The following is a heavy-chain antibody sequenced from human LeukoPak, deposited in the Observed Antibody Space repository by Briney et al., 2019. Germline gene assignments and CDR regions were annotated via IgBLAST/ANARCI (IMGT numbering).Heavy chain of an antibody. J-gene: IGHJ4*02. Sequence: GGSLRLSCAASGFTFSSYAMHWVRQAPGKGLEWVAVISYDGSNKYYADSVKGRFTISRDNSKNTLYLQMNSLRAEDTAMYYCGAARGGHWGQGTLVTVSS. CDR3: GAARGGH. D-gene: IGHD2-15*01. CDR1: GFTFSSYA. CDR2: ISYDGSNK. V-gene: IGHV3-30-3*01.